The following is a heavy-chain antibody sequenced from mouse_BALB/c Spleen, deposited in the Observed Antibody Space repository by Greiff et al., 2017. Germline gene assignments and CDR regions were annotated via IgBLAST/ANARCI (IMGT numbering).Heavy chain of an antibody. V-gene: IGHV5-6-3*01. J-gene: IGHJ2*01. CDR1: GFTFSSYG. Sequence: DVHLVESGGGLVQPGGSLKLSCAASGFTFSSYGMSWVRQTPDKRLELVATINSNGGSTYYPDSVKGRFTISRDTAKNTLYLQMSSLKSEDTAMYYCAREDYGYYFDYWGQGTTLTVSA. CDR3: AREDYGYYFDY. CDR2: INSNGGST. D-gene: IGHD1-2*01.